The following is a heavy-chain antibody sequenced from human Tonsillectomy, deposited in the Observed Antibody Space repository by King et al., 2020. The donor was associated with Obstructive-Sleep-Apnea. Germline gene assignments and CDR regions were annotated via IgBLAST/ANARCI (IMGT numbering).Heavy chain of an antibody. V-gene: IGHV3-66*01. CDR2: IYSGGGT. CDR3: APTQYRNGYYCGY. CDR1: GFTVSSNY. J-gene: IGHJ4*02. Sequence: QLVQSGGGLVQPGGSLRLSCAASGFTVSSNYMSWVSQAPGKGLEWVSVIYSGGGTDYADSVKGRFTISRDNSENMLYLQMNSLRAEDTAFYYRAPTQYRNGYYCGYWGQGTLVPVS. D-gene: IGHD6-6*01.